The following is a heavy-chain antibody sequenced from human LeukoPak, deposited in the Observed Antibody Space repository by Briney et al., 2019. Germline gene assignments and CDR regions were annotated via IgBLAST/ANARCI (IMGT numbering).Heavy chain of an antibody. CDR2: ISSSSSYI. V-gene: IGHV3-21*01. D-gene: IGHD3-9*01. CDR3: ARDSGGYFDRNHFGY. J-gene: IGHJ4*02. Sequence: GGSLRLSCAASGFTFSIYGMIWVRQAPGKGLEWVSSISSSSSYIYYADSVKGRFTISRDNAKNSLYLQMNSLRAEDTAVYYCARDSGGYFDRNHFGYWGQGTLVTVSS. CDR1: GFTFSIYG.